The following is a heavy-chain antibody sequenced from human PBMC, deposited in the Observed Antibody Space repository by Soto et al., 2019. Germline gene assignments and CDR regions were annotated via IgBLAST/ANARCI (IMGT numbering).Heavy chain of an antibody. V-gene: IGHV3-66*01. J-gene: IGHJ5*02. Sequence: GGSLRLSCAASGISVSNNHMSWVRQAPGKGLQWVSSLYNTGTTYYADSVKGRFTISRDNSKNTLSLRMNSLRAEDTAVYYCARTFPDYGDYGRWFDPWGQGTLVTVSS. CDR1: GISVSNNH. CDR3: ARTFPDYGDYGRWFDP. D-gene: IGHD4-17*01. CDR2: LYNTGTT.